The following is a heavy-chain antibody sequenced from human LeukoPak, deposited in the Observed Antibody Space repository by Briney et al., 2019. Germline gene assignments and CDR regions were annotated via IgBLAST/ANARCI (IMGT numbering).Heavy chain of an antibody. Sequence: SVKVSCKASGGTFSSYAISWVRQAPGQGLEWMGRIIPIFGTANYAQKFQGRVTITTDESTSTAYMELSSLRSEDTAVYYCARESPACSGGSCIPYRDPWGQGTLFSVSS. CDR3: ARESPACSGGSCIPYRDP. V-gene: IGHV1-69*05. CDR2: IIPIFGTA. D-gene: IGHD2-15*01. CDR1: GGTFSSYA. J-gene: IGHJ5*02.